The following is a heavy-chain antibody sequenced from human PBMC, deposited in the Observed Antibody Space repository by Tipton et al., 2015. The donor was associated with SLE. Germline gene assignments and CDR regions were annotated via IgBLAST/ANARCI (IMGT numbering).Heavy chain of an antibody. D-gene: IGHD3-22*01. CDR1: GGSISSSSYY. V-gene: IGHV4-39*07. J-gene: IGHJ3*02. CDR2: IYYSGST. Sequence: TLSLTCTVSGGSISSSSYYWGWIRQPPGKGLEWIGSIYYSGSTYYNPSLKSRVTISVDTSKNQFSLKLSSVTAADTAVYYCARDRRVDYYDSSEGAFDTWGQGTMVTVSS. CDR3: ARDRRVDYYDSSEGAFDT.